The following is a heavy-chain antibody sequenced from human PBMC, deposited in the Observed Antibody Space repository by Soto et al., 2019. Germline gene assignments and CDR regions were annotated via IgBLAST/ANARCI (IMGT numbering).Heavy chain of an antibody. CDR2: IYYSGST. CDR3: ARDQLLWAGWFDP. J-gene: IGHJ5*02. V-gene: IGHV4-31*03. D-gene: IGHD2-2*01. CDR1: GGSISSGGYY. Sequence: SETLSLTCTVSGGSISSGGYYWSWIRQHPGKGLEWIGYIYYSGSTYYNPSLKSRVTISVDTSKNQFSLKLSSVTAADTAVYYCARDQLLWAGWFDPWGQGTLVTVSS.